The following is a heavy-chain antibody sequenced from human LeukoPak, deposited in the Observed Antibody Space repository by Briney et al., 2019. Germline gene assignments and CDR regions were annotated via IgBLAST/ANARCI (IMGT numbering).Heavy chain of an antibody. CDR2: INTNTGNP. J-gene: IGHJ4*02. CDR1: GYTFTTYA. CDR3: ARVGKYSGSYPDY. Sequence: ASVRVSCKASGYTFTTYAINWVRQAPGQGLEWMGWINTNTGNPTYAQGFIGRFVLSLDTSVSTAYLQISSLKAEDTAVYYCARVGKYSGSYPDYWGQGTLVTVSS. D-gene: IGHD1-26*01. V-gene: IGHV7-4-1*02.